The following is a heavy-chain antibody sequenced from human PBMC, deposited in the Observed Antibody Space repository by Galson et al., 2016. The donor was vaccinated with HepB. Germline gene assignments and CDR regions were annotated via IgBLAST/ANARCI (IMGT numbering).Heavy chain of an antibody. CDR1: GYSFTSYW. D-gene: IGHD3-10*01. CDR3: ARRSSDAFDI. CDR2: IYPGDSDT. V-gene: IGHV5-51*01. J-gene: IGHJ3*02. Sequence: QSGAEVKKPGESLKISCEGSGYSFTSYWIGWVRQMPGKGLEWMGTIYPGDSDTRYSPSSQGQVTISADKSISAAYLQWNSLNASDTAIYYCARRSSDAFDIWGQGTMVTVSS.